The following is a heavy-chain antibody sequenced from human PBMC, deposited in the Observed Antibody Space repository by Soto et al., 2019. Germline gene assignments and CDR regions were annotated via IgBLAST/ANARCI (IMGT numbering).Heavy chain of an antibody. CDR1: GFTFSTYA. Sequence: GGSLRLSCAASGFTFSTYAMSWVRQAPGKGLVWVSAISGSGGSTFYADSVKGRFTISRDDPENSLYLQMNSLRDEDTATYYCARLYYDYVWGQGTTVTVSS. CDR3: ARLYYDYV. J-gene: IGHJ6*02. CDR2: ISGSGGST. V-gene: IGHV3-23*01. D-gene: IGHD3-3*01.